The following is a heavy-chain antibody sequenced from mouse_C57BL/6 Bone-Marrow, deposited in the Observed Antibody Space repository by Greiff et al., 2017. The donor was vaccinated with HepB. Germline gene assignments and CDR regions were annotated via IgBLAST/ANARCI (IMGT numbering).Heavy chain of an antibody. V-gene: IGHV5-4*01. J-gene: IGHJ2*01. CDR1: GFTFSSYA. D-gene: IGHD2-3*01. CDR3: ARDRDGYYN. Sequence: EVKLVESGGGLVKPGGSLKLSCAASGFTFSSYAMSWVCQTPEKRLEWVATISDGGSYTYYPDNVKGRFTISRDNAKNNLYLQMSHLKSEDTAMYYCARDRDGYYNWGQGTTLTVSS. CDR2: ISDGGSYT.